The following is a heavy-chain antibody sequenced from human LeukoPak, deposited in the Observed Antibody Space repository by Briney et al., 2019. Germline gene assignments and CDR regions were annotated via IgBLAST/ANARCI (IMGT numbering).Heavy chain of an antibody. D-gene: IGHD1-26*01. Sequence: SVKVSCKASGFTFTSSAMQWVRQARGQRLEWIGWIVVGSGNTNYAQKFQERVTTTRDMSTSTAYMELSSLRSEDTAVYYCAARPLVGASDYFDYWGQGTLVTVSS. CDR1: GFTFTSSA. CDR2: IVVGSGNT. V-gene: IGHV1-58*02. CDR3: AARPLVGASDYFDY. J-gene: IGHJ4*02.